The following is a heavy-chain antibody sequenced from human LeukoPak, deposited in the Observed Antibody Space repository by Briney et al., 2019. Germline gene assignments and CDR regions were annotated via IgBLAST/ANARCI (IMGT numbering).Heavy chain of an antibody. CDR2: IIPSVGTA. J-gene: IGHJ5*02. Sequence: GASVKVSCKASGGTFSNYAISWMRQAPGQGPEWMGGIIPSVGTANYAQKFEGRVNITADESTNIAYMELRSLRSEDAAVYYCAKGGYCSGGTCYIRGFDPWGQGTLVTVSS. D-gene: IGHD2-15*01. CDR3: AKGGYCSGGTCYIRGFDP. V-gene: IGHV1-69*13. CDR1: GGTFSNYA.